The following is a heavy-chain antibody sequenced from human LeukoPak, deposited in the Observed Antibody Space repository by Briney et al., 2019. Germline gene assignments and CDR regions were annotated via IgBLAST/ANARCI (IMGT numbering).Heavy chain of an antibody. CDR1: GFTFTDYW. CDR3: ARDGTAAGLYFDL. J-gene: IGHJ4*01. V-gene: IGHV3-7*01. Sequence: GGSLRLSCAVSGFTFTDYWMNWVRQAPGKGLEWVASIRQDGGEKSYVDSVKGRFTISRDNTKSSLYLQINSLRAEDTAVYYCARDGTAAGLYFDLWGQGTLVTVSS. D-gene: IGHD6-13*01. CDR2: IRQDGGEK.